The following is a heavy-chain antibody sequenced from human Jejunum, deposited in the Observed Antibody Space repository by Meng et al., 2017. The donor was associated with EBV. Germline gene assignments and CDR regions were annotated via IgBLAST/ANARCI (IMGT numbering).Heavy chain of an antibody. CDR2: IYYTGRT. V-gene: IGHV4-4*02. CDR3: ATSMSGYSYGYS. J-gene: IGHJ5*02. D-gene: IGHD5-12*01. CDR1: GASISSCHW. Sequence: QVQVQGSGPGLVQPSGTLSLTCAVSGASISSCHWWSWVRQAPGEGLEWIGEIYYTGRTNYNPSLKSRVSMSIDKSKNQFSLNLNSVTVADTAVYYCATSMSGYSYGYSWGQGTLVTASS.